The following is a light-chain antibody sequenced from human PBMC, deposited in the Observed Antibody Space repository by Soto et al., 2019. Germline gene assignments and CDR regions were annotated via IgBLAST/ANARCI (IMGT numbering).Light chain of an antibody. CDR1: SSDVGGYNY. CDR2: DVT. CDR3: SSYTSSSTPYV. Sequence: QSALAQPASVSGSPGQSITISCTGTSSDVGGYNYVSWYQQHPVKAPKLMIYDVTNRPSGVSDRFSGSKSGNTASLTISGLQAEDDADYYCSSYTSSSTPYVFGTGTKSTVL. V-gene: IGLV2-14*01. J-gene: IGLJ1*01.